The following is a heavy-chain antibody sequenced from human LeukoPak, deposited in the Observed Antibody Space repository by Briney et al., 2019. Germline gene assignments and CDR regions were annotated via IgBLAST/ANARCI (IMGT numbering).Heavy chain of an antibody. V-gene: IGHV3-48*01. D-gene: IGHD3-10*01. Sequence: GGSLRLSCAASGFSFRDYSMNWVRQAPGKGLEWVSYISPSSSTIYYADSVKGRFTISRDNAKNSLSLQMNSLRVEDTAVYYCARSYGSGTYGTFDYWGQGTRVAVSS. J-gene: IGHJ4*02. CDR3: ARSYGSGTYGTFDY. CDR2: ISPSSSTI. CDR1: GFSFRDYS.